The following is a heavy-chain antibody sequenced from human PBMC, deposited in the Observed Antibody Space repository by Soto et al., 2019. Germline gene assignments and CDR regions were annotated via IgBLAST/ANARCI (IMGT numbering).Heavy chain of an antibody. V-gene: IGHV4-61*08. CDR2: ISYSGST. J-gene: IGHJ4*02. Sequence: QVQLQESGPGLVKPSETLSLTCNVSGASVGGDGYYWSWIRQPPGKGLEWIGYISYSGSTNHNPSLKSRVTISMDTSNNQFSLNLNSVTSADTALYYCASDVSGWSSRAFDYWGQGTLVTVSS. CDR1: GASVGGDGYY. D-gene: IGHD6-13*01. CDR3: ASDVSGWSSRAFDY.